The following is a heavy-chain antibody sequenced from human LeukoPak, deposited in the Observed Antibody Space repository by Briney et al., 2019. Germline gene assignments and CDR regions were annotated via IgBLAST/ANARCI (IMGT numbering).Heavy chain of an antibody. Sequence: PGESLKISCKGSGYSFTSYWIGWVRQMPGKGLEWMGIIYPGDSDTRYSLSFQGQVTISADKSISTAYLQWSSLKASDTAMYYCATTPYYYDILTGYFGMDVWGQGTTVTVSS. V-gene: IGHV5-51*01. CDR2: IYPGDSDT. J-gene: IGHJ6*02. D-gene: IGHD3-9*01. CDR1: GYSFTSYW. CDR3: ATTPYYYDILTGYFGMDV.